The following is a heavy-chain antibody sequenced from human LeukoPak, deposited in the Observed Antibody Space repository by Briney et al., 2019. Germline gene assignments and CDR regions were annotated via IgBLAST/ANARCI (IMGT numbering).Heavy chain of an antibody. V-gene: IGHV3-30*14. CDR3: ARDPRDRIFGPLDY. D-gene: IGHD3/OR15-3a*01. Sequence: PGGSLRLSCVASGFPFINFAMHWVRQSPGKGLEWVALISYDGNDKYYTDSVKGRFTISRDISKNTVYLQMNSLRPEDTAVYYCARDPRDRIFGPLDYWGQGTLVTVSS. J-gene: IGHJ4*02. CDR2: ISYDGNDK. CDR1: GFPFINFA.